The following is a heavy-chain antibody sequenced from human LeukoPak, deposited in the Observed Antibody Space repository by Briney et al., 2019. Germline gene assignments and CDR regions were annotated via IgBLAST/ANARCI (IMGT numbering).Heavy chain of an antibody. CDR3: ARDPRAYSSSSRFAFVL. J-gene: IGHJ3*01. D-gene: IGHD6-6*01. V-gene: IGHV4-4*07. Sequence: SETLSLTCTVSGDSIRKFYWTWIRQPAGKGLEWIGRIFDDGSTDYNPSLQSRVTMSVDTSKNQFSLSLSSVTAADTAIYYCARDPRAYSSSSRFAFVLWGQGTLVTVSS. CDR2: IFDDGST. CDR1: GDSIRKFY.